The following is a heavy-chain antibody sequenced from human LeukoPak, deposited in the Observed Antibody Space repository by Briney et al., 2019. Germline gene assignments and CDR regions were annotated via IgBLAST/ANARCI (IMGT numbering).Heavy chain of an antibody. D-gene: IGHD6-6*01. CDR1: GYTFTSYG. Sequence: ASVKVSCKASGYTFTSYGISWVRQAPGQGLEWMGWISAYNGNTNYAQKLQGRVTMTRDTSISTAYMELSRLRSDDTAVYYCARDYRGYSSSSGWFDPWGQGTLVTVSS. J-gene: IGHJ5*02. CDR2: ISAYNGNT. V-gene: IGHV1-18*01. CDR3: ARDYRGYSSSSGWFDP.